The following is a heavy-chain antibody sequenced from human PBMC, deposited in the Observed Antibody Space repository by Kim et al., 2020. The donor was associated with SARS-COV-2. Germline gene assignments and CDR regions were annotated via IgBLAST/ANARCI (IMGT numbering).Heavy chain of an antibody. Sequence: GGSLRLSCAASGFTFSSYAMSWVRQAPGKGLEWVSAISGSGGSTYYADSVKGRFTISRDNSKNTLYLQMNSLRAEDTAVYYCAKDPMLTYYYDSSGYYYPSYFDYWGQGTLVTVSS. V-gene: IGHV3-23*01. CDR2: ISGSGGST. CDR3: AKDPMLTYYYDSSGYYYPSYFDY. J-gene: IGHJ4*02. D-gene: IGHD3-22*01. CDR1: GFTFSSYA.